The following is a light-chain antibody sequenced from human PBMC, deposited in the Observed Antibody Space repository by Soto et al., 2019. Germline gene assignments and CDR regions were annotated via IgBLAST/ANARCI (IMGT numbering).Light chain of an antibody. J-gene: IGKJ1*01. CDR2: DAS. V-gene: IGKV3-15*01. Sequence: TQSPATLSVSPGGRPTLYCEASQSVRSNVAWYQQKPGQPPRLLIYDASTRATGIPSRFSGSGSGTEFTLTISSLQPDDFATYYCQHYNSYSEAFGQGTKVDIK. CDR1: QSVRSN. CDR3: QHYNSYSEA.